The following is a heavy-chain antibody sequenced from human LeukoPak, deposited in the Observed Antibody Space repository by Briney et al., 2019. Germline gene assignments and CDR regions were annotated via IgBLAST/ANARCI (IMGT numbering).Heavy chain of an antibody. D-gene: IGHD4-11*01. J-gene: IGHJ4*02. V-gene: IGHV3-33*06. Sequence: GGSLRLSCAASKFTFSHYGMHRVRQAPGKGLEWVAVIWNDGSNQYYADSVKGRFTVSRDNSQNTLYLQMNSLRPEDTAVYYCTKDAQRGFDYSNSLEKWGRGTLVTVSS. CDR3: TKDAQRGFDYSNSLEK. CDR1: KFTFSHYG. CDR2: IWNDGSNQ.